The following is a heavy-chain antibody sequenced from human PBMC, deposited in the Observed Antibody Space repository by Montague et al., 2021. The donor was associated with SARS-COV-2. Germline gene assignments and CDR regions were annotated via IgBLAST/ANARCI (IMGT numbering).Heavy chain of an antibody. J-gene: IGHJ4*02. V-gene: IGHV3-7*03. CDR3: VREVWWSFDL. Sequence: SLRLSCAASGFSYTIHYMSWVRQAPGKGLQWIAKIIREGTETYYADSVRGRFIVSRDNAKKSMTLEMHSLTVDDTAVYYCVREVWWSFDLWGQGAPVTDSS. D-gene: IGHD2-8*02. CDR1: GFSYTIHY. CDR2: IIREGTET.